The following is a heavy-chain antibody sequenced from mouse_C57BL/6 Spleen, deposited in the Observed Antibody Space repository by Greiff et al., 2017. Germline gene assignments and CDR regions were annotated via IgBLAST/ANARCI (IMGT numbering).Heavy chain of an antibody. CDR2: INPNNGGT. J-gene: IGHJ1*03. D-gene: IGHD1-1*01. CDR3: ARVGTTVVKYFDV. CDR1: GYTFTDYY. V-gene: IGHV1-26*01. Sequence: EVQLQQSGPELVKPGASVKISCKASGYTFTDYYMNWVKQSHGKSLEWIGDINPNNGGTSYNQKFKGKATLTVDKSSSTAYMELGSLTSEDSAVYYCARVGTTVVKYFDVWGTGTTVTVSS.